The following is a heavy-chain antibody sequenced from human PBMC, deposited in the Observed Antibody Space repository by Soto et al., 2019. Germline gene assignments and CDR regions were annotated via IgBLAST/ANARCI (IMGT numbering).Heavy chain of an antibody. J-gene: IGHJ3*02. CDR1: GFTVSSNY. D-gene: IGHD1-26*01. CDR2: IYSGGST. Sequence: EVQLVETGGGLIQPGGSLRLSCAASGFTVSSNYMSWVRQAPGKGLEWVSVIYSGGSTYYADSVKGRFTISRDNSKNTLYLQMNSLRAEDTAVYYCARDWLGASYAFDIWGQGTMVTVSS. CDR3: ARDWLGASYAFDI. V-gene: IGHV3-53*02.